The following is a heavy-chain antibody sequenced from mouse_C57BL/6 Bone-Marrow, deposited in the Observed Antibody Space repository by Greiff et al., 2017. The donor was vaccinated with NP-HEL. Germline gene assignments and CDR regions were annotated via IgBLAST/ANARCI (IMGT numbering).Heavy chain of an antibody. CDR2: INPSSRYT. J-gene: IGHJ1*03. Sequence: QVQLQQSGAELAKPGASVKLSCKASGYTFPSYCMHWVNQRPGQGLAWFGYINPSSRYTKYNQKFKDKATLTADTSSSQAYMQLSSLTYGDSAVYYCAREHYGSSWGYFDVWGTGTTVTVSS. CDR3: AREHYGSSWGYFDV. D-gene: IGHD1-1*01. CDR1: GYTFPSYC. V-gene: IGHV1-7*01.